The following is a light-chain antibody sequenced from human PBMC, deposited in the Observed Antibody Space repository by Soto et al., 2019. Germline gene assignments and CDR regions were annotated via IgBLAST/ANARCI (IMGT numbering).Light chain of an antibody. CDR2: DAS. V-gene: IGKV3-11*01. Sequence: EIVLTQSPVTLSLSPGETATLSCRASQSVGTYLSWYQLKAGQAPRLLIYDASKRATSIPDRVSGRRSGTEFTLTITSIEPEDFALYYCQQRSTCPPLTFGGGTKVEIK. CDR3: QQRSTCPPLT. CDR1: QSVGTY. J-gene: IGKJ4*01.